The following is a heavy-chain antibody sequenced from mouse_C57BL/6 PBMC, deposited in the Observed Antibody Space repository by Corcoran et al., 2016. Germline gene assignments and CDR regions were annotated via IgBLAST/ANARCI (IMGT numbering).Heavy chain of an antibody. CDR1: GYTFTTYG. V-gene: IGHV9-3*01. CDR3: ARSSVLTTVVALDY. CDR2: INTYSGVP. J-gene: IGHJ2*01. D-gene: IGHD1-1*01. Sequence: QIQLVQSGPDLKKPGETVKISCKASGYTFTTYGMSWVKQAPGKGLKWMGWINTYSGVPTYSDDFKERFAFSLETSASTAYLQINNLKNEDTATYSGARSSVLTTVVALDYWGQGTTLTVSA.